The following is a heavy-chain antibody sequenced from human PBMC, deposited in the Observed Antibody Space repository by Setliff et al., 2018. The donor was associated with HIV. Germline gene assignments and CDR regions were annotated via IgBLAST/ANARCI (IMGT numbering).Heavy chain of an antibody. CDR2: IYYNGIT. CDR1: GGSINNGAYY. V-gene: IGHV4-31*03. CDR3: AREIVRVALDI. Sequence: KTSETLSLTCTVSGGSINNGAYYWSWIRHQPGRGLEWIGNIYYNGITHYNPSLKSRLSISIDTSKNQSYLQLNSVTAADTSVFYCAREIVRVALDIWGPGTAVTVSS. J-gene: IGHJ3*02. D-gene: IGHD3-16*02.